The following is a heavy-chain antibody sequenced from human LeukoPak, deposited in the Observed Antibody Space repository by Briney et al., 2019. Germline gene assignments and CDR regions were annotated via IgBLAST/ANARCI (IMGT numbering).Heavy chain of an antibody. CDR3: ARAMVRGALVYYMDV. J-gene: IGHJ6*03. Sequence: SETLSLTCTVSGGSISSYYWSWIRQPPGKGLEWIGYIYYSGSTNYNPSLKSRVTISVDTSKNQFSLKLSSVTAADTAVYYCARAMVRGALVYYMDVWGKGTTVTVSS. CDR1: GGSISSYY. V-gene: IGHV4-59*01. D-gene: IGHD3-10*01. CDR2: IYYSGST.